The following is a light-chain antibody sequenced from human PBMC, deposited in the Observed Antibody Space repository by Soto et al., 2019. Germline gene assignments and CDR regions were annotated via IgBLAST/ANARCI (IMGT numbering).Light chain of an antibody. CDR2: DVT. V-gene: IGLV2-8*01. J-gene: IGLJ2*01. CDR3: NSYAGGDSFDVI. Sequence: QSALTQPPSASGSPGQSVTISCTGTSSDIGAYNYVSWYQQYPGKAPKLIIYDVTERPSGVPDRFSGSKSGNTASLTVSGLRAGDEAVYYCNSYAGGDSFDVIFGGGTKLTVL. CDR1: SSDIGAYNY.